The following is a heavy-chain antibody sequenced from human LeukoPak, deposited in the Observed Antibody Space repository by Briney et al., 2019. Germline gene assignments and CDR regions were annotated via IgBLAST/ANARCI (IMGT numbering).Heavy chain of an antibody. D-gene: IGHD1-26*01. Sequence: GGSLRLSCAASGFTFSSYSMNWVRQAPGKGLEWVSSISSSSSYIYYAASVKGRFTIARDNAKNSLYLQMNSLRAEDTAVYYCARALHTYYSGSYSNFDYWGQGTLVTVSS. CDR3: ARALHTYYSGSYSNFDY. CDR1: GFTFSSYS. V-gene: IGHV3-21*01. CDR2: ISSSSSYI. J-gene: IGHJ4*02.